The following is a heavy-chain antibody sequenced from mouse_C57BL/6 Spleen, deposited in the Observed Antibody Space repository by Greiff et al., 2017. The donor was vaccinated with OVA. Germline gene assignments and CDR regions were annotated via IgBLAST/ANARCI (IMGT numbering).Heavy chain of an antibody. CDR1: GFSFTSYG. V-gene: IGHV2-5*01. D-gene: IGHD3-2*02. CDR2: IWSGGST. CDR3: AKLRKTAQAPYAMDY. Sequence: QVQLQQSGPGLVQPSQSLTITCTVSGFSFTSYGVHWVRQSPGQGLEWLGVIWSGGSTAYNDAFMYRLSITKDNSKSQVFFKMNSLQADDTAIYYCAKLRKTAQAPYAMDYWGQGTSVTVSS. J-gene: IGHJ4*01.